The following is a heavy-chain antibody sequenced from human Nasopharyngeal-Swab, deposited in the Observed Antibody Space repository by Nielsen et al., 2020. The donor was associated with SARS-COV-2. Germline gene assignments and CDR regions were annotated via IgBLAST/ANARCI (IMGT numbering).Heavy chain of an antibody. J-gene: IGHJ4*02. CDR2: INPSGGST. D-gene: IGHD2-8*02. Sequence: WVRQAPGQGLEWMGIINPSGGSTSYAQKFQGRVTMTRDTSTSTAYMELRSLRSDDTAVYYCARDCTGGVCHTGGVLDYWGQGTLVTVSS. V-gene: IGHV1-46*01. CDR3: ARDCTGGVCHTGGVLDY.